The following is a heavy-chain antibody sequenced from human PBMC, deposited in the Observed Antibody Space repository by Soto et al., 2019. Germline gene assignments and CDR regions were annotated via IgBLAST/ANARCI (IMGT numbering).Heavy chain of an antibody. D-gene: IGHD3-10*01. J-gene: IGHJ4*02. CDR2: IFHSLGA. Sequence: NPSETLSLTXTVSGGSTTSDYWSWIRQPPGKGLEWLGYIFHSLGAKYNPSLGSRGTISLDTSKNQLSLSLRSVTAADTAIYFCVRDLNGSGDYWGQGTLVTVSS. V-gene: IGHV4-59*01. CDR3: VRDLNGSGDY. CDR1: GGSTTSDY.